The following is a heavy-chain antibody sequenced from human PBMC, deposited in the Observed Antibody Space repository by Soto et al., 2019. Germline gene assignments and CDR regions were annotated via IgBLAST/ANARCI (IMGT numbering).Heavy chain of an antibody. CDR2: IYYSGST. CDR1: GGSISSGDYY. J-gene: IGHJ6*02. V-gene: IGHV4-30-4*01. CDR3: ASSYYDVLTGYILYGMDV. D-gene: IGHD3-9*01. Sequence: SETLSLTCTVSGGSISSGDYYWSWIRQPPGKGLEWIGYIYYSGSTYYNPSLKSRVTISVDTSKNQFSLKLGSVTAADTAVYYCASSYYDVLTGYILYGMDVWGQGTTVTVSS.